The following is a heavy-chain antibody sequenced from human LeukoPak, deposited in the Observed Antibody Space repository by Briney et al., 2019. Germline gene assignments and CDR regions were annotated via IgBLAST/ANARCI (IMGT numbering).Heavy chain of an antibody. J-gene: IGHJ4*02. Sequence: SETLSLTCAVYGGSFSGYYWSWLRQPPGKGLEWIGEINHSGSTNYNPSLKGRVTISVDTSKNQFSLKLSSVTAADTAVYYCARGLLYYYDSSGYSLHFDYWGQGTLVTVSS. CDR3: ARGLLYYYDSSGYSLHFDY. V-gene: IGHV4-34*01. CDR2: INHSGST. CDR1: GGSFSGYY. D-gene: IGHD3-22*01.